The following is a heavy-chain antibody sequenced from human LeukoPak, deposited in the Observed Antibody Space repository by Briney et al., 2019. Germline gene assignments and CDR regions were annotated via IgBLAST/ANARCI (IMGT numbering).Heavy chain of an antibody. D-gene: IGHD5-18*01. V-gene: IGHV4-39*07. Sequence: SETLSLTCSVSGGSISGGSISGYHWGWIRQPPGKGLEWIGSIHYSGITYYNPSLKSRVTISIDTSKNQFSLRLSSVTAADTAFYYCARGVHGKAAWIQLWLHFDYWGQGTLVTVSS. CDR3: ARGVHGKAAWIQLWLHFDY. CDR1: GGSISGGSISGYH. CDR2: IHYSGIT. J-gene: IGHJ4*02.